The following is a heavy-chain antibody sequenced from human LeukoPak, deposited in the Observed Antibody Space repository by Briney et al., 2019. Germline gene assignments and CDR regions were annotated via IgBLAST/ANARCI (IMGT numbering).Heavy chain of an antibody. CDR1: GFTFSSYG. CDR3: AKEGYYYDSSGYNYYYGMDV. D-gene: IGHD3-22*01. Sequence: GRSLRLSCAASGFTFSSYGMHWVRQAPGKGLEWVTVISYDGSNKYYADSVKGRFTISRDNSKNTLYLQMNSLRAEDTAVYYCAKEGYYYDSSGYNYYYGMDVWGQGTTVTVSS. V-gene: IGHV3-30*18. CDR2: ISYDGSNK. J-gene: IGHJ6*02.